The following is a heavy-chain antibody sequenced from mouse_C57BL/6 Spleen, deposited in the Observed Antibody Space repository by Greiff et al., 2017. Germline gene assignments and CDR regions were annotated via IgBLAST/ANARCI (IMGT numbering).Heavy chain of an antibody. J-gene: IGHJ4*01. CDR2: IRNKANGYTT. CDR3: ARCSDGCYLYAMDD. V-gene: IGHV7-3*01. Sequence: EVKLMESGGGLVQPGGSLSLSCAASGFTFTDYYMSWVRQPPGKALEWLGFIRNKANGYTTEYSASVKGRITISRDNSQSILYLQMNALRAEDSATYYCARCSDGCYLYAMDDWGQGTSVTVSS. CDR1: GFTFTDYY. D-gene: IGHD2-3*01.